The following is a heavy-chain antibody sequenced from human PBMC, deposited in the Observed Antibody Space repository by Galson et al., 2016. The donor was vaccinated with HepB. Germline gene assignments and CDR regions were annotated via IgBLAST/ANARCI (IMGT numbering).Heavy chain of an antibody. V-gene: IGHV3-30*19. D-gene: IGHD3-22*01. CDR1: GFTFTDYG. J-gene: IGHJ4*02. Sequence: SLRLSCAASGFTFTDYGMHWVRQAPGKGLEWVAVTSQDENNKYYADSVKGRFTISRDNSKNTLYLQMNSLRAEDTAVYYCARVGVSYNDTGSDYWGQGTLVTVSS. CDR2: TSQDENNK. CDR3: ARVGVSYNDTGSDY.